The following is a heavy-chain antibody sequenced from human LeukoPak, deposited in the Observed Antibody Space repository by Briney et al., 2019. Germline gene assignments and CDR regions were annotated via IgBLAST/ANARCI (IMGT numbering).Heavy chain of an antibody. Sequence: SETLSLTCAVYGGSFSGYYWSWIRQPPGKGVEWIGEINHSGSTNYNPSLTSRVTISVDTSKNQFSLKLSSVTAADTAVYYCARLSSFSMVRGAPYYYMDVWGKGTTVTVSS. CDR2: INHSGST. CDR1: GGSFSGYY. D-gene: IGHD3-10*01. CDR3: ARLSSFSMVRGAPYYYMDV. J-gene: IGHJ6*03. V-gene: IGHV4-34*01.